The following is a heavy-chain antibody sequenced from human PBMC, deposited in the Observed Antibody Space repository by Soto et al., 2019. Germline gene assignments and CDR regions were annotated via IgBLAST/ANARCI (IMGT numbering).Heavy chain of an antibody. Sequence: GGSLRLSCVASGFTFSTDSMNWVRQAPGKGLEWVAHISTSGATRYYADSVKGRFTISRDNAKTSLYLQMDSLRNEDTAVYYCARAFCGGDCPRYYFDYWGQGTRVTVSS. CDR3: ARAFCGGDCPRYYFDY. J-gene: IGHJ4*02. D-gene: IGHD2-21*02. CDR2: ISTSGATR. V-gene: IGHV3-48*02. CDR1: GFTFSTDS.